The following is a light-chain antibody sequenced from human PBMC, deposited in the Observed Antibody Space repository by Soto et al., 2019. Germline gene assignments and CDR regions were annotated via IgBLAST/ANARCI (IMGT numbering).Light chain of an antibody. CDR2: DAS. Sequence: DIQMTQSPSTLSASVGDRVTITCRASQSISTWLAWYQQKPGKAPKLLIYDASTLESGVPSRFSGSRSGTEFTLTITSLQPDDFATYYCQQYNSYSYTFGQGTKLEF. CDR3: QQYNSYSYT. J-gene: IGKJ2*01. CDR1: QSISTW. V-gene: IGKV1-5*01.